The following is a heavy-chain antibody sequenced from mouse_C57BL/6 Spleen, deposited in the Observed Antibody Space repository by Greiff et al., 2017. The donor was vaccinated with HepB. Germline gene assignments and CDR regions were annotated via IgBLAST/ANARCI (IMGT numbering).Heavy chain of an antibody. D-gene: IGHD1-1*01. V-gene: IGHV1-80*01. CDR1: GYAFSSYW. Sequence: VQLQQSGAELVKPGASVKISCKASGYAFSSYWMNWVKQRPGKGLEWIGQIYPGDGDTNYNGKFKGKATLTADKSSSTAYMQLSSLTSEDSAVYVCARGDYYGSSYGAMDYWGQGTSVTVSS. CDR2: IYPGDGDT. J-gene: IGHJ4*01. CDR3: ARGDYYGSSYGAMDY.